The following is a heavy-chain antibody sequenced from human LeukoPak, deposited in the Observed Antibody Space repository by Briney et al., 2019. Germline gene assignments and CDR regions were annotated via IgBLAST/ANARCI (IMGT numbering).Heavy chain of an antibody. D-gene: IGHD2-2*01. Sequence: SSVKVCCNASGYTFTCYGISWERQAPGQGLEWMGWISAHNGNTNYAQKIQGRVTMTTDTSTTRAYVELRSLRSDDTAVYYCARATLLGLPAAALGSAFDIWGQGTMVTVSS. V-gene: IGHV1-18*01. CDR1: GYTFTCYG. J-gene: IGHJ3*02. CDR2: ISAHNGNT. CDR3: ARATLLGLPAAALGSAFDI.